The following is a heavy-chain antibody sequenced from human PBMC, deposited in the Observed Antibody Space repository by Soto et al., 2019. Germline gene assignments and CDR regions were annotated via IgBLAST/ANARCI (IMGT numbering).Heavy chain of an antibody. CDR2: IKNDGIGK. CDR3: AREEVESGGWQN. V-gene: IGHV3-7*01. D-gene: IGHD6-19*01. J-gene: IGHJ4*02. CDR1: GFTLKTDW. Sequence: EVQLVESGGGLVQPGGSLSFSCTALGFTLKTDWLGWVQQAPGKALEWVANIKNDGIGKNYVDSVKGRFTISRDNAKNSVYLQMNSLRAEDTAVYYCAREEVESGGWQNWGRETLVTVSS.